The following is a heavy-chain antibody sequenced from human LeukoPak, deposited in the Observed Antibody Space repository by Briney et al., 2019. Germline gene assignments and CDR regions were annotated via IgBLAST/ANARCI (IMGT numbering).Heavy chain of an antibody. CDR2: IVPILGTA. V-gene: IGHV1-69*04. D-gene: IGHD6-13*01. Sequence: SVKVSCKASGGTFSTYAISWVRQAPGQGLEWVGRIVPILGTANYAQNFQGRVTITADRSTTAAYMELSSLRSEDTAVYYCAGVPQGSSWPYYFDYWGQGTLVTVSS. J-gene: IGHJ4*02. CDR3: AGVPQGSSWPYYFDY. CDR1: GGTFSTYA.